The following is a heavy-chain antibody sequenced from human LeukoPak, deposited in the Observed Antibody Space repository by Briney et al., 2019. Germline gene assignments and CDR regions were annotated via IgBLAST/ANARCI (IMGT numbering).Heavy chain of an antibody. CDR1: GYSFTSYW. CDR3: ASLSPPGYYDILTGSDWFDP. CDR2: IYPGDSDT. J-gene: IGHJ5*02. V-gene: IGHV5-51*01. Sequence: GEYLKISCKGSGYSFTSYWIGWVRQMPGKGLEWMGIIYPGDSDTRYSPSFQGQVTISAAKSISTAYLQWSSRKASDTAMYYCASLSPPGYYDILTGSDWFDPWGQGTLVTVSS. D-gene: IGHD3-9*01.